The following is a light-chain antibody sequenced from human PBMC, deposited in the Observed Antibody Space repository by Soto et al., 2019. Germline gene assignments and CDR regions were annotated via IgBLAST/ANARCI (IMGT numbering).Light chain of an antibody. Sequence: EIVLTQSPGALSLSPGERATLSCGASKSVSSSYLAWNQQKPGQAPRLLIYGESTRATGIPDRFSGSGSGTDFTLTISRLEPEDFAVYYCQQYGSSPRTFGQGTKVEIK. CDR3: QQYGSSPRT. CDR2: GES. J-gene: IGKJ1*01. V-gene: IGKV3-20*01. CDR1: KSVSSSY.